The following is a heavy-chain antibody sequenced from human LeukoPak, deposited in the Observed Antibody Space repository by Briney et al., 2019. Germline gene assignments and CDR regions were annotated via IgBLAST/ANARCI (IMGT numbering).Heavy chain of an antibody. CDR1: GFTFSSYS. CDR2: ISSSSSYI. V-gene: IGHV3-21*01. CDR3: ARLVRGVPLYYFDY. D-gene: IGHD3-10*01. Sequence: PGGSLRLSCAASGFTFSSYSMNWVRQAPGKGLGWVSSISSSSSYIYYADSVKGRFTISRDNAKNSLYLQMNSLRAEDTAVYYCARLVRGVPLYYFDYWGQGTLVTVSS. J-gene: IGHJ4*02.